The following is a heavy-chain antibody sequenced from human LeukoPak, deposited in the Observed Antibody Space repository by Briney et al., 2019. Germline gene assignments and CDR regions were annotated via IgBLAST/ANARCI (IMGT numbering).Heavy chain of an antibody. J-gene: IGHJ6*03. CDR1: GFTFTNYG. CDR2: ISYDGSNK. D-gene: IGHD5-12*01. CDR3: ASVGSGYDYYYYYYMDV. V-gene: IGHV3-30*03. Sequence: GGSLRLSCAASGFTFTNYGMHWVRQAPGKGLEWVAVISYDGSNKYYADSVKGRFTISRDNSKNTLYLQMNSLRAEDTAVYYCASVGSGYDYYYYYYMDVWGKGTTVTVSS.